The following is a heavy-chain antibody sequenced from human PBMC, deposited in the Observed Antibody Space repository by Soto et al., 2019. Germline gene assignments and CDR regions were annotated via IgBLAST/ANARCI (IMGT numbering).Heavy chain of an antibody. Sequence: QITLKESGPTLVKPTQTLTLTCSFSGFSLSTTRVGVGWIRQSPGKALEWLAIIYWDNDKRYSPSLKSRVTINKDPSKNQVVLTVTNMEPVDTGTYYCARSLWFGELHWGQGALVTVSS. CDR1: GFSLSTTRVG. J-gene: IGHJ4*02. V-gene: IGHV2-5*02. CDR2: IYWDNDK. D-gene: IGHD3-10*01. CDR3: ARSLWFGELH.